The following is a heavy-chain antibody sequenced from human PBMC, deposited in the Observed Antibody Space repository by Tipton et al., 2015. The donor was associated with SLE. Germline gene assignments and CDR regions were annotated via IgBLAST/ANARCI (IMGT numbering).Heavy chain of an antibody. CDR2: ISYSGSA. D-gene: IGHD6-13*01. CDR3: ARGATGDSSSWFRAFDI. V-gene: IGHV4-59*01. Sequence: LRLSCAASGFTFSSYRINWIRQPPGKALEWIAYISYSGSAKYNPSLKSRVTMSVDTSENQFALKLTSVTAADTAVYYCARGATGDSSSWFRAFDIWGQGTMVTVSS. CDR1: GFTFSSYR. J-gene: IGHJ3*02.